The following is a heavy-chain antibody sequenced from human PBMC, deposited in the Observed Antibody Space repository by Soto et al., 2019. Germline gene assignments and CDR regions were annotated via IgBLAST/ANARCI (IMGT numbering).Heavy chain of an antibody. D-gene: IGHD1-26*01. J-gene: IGHJ6*02. CDR2: ISTYNGDT. CDR3: AREVGGIQYYGMDV. CDR1: GYSFTTYG. V-gene: IGHV1-18*01. Sequence: QVQLVQSGAEVKKPGASVRVSCKASGYSFTTYGVTWVRQAPGQGLEWMGWISTYNGDTRVAQQHQGRVTLTTDTSTNAAHMELRSLRSDDTAIYYCAREVGGIQYYGMDVWGQGTTVTVS.